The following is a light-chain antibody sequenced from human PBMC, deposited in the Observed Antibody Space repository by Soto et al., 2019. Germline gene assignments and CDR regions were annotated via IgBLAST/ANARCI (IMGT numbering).Light chain of an antibody. CDR3: CSYAGSSTYV. Sequence: QSVLTQPASVSGSPGQSITISCTGTSSDVGTYNLVSWYQHHPGKAPKLMIYEGSKRPSGVSNRFSGSKSGNTASLTISGLQAEDEADYYRCSYAGSSTYVFGTGTKLTVL. J-gene: IGLJ1*01. CDR2: EGS. V-gene: IGLV2-23*01. CDR1: SSDVGTYNL.